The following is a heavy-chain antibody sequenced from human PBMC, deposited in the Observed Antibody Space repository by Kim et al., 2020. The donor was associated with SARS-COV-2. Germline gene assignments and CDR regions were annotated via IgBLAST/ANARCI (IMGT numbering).Heavy chain of an antibody. CDR3: ARSPYYDYVWGSYRPPLGFDY. J-gene: IGHJ4*02. V-gene: IGHV3-23*01. Sequence: FTISRDTSKNTLYLQMNSLRAKDTAVYYCARSPYYDYVWGSYRPPLGFDYWGQGTLVTVSS. D-gene: IGHD3-16*02.